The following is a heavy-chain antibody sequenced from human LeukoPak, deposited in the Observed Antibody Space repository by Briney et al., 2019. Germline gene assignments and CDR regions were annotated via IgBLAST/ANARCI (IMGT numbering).Heavy chain of an antibody. CDR3: ARGTRWLQLMK. CDR2: INHSGST. CDR1: GGSFSGYY. D-gene: IGHD5-24*01. V-gene: IGHV4-34*01. J-gene: IGHJ4*02. Sequence: SETLSLTCAVYGGSFSGYYWSWIRQPPGKGLEWTGEINHSGSTNYNPSLKSRVTISVDTSKNQFSLKLSSVTAADTAVYYCARGTRWLQLMKWGQGTLVTVSS.